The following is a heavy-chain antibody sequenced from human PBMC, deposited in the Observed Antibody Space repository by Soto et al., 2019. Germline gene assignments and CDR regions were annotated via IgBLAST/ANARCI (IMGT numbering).Heavy chain of an antibody. CDR1: GFTFTNFA. Sequence: EVHLLESGGGLVQPGRSLRLSCAASGFTFTNFAMGWVRQAPAKGLGWVSSVGGSGADIFYAESVRGRFTISRDNYKDTLYLQMSSVRVEDTAVYFCAKFFNAYDAIAYWGPGTLVTVSS. V-gene: IGHV3-23*01. J-gene: IGHJ4*02. CDR3: AKFFNAYDAIAY. D-gene: IGHD5-12*01. CDR2: VGGSGADI.